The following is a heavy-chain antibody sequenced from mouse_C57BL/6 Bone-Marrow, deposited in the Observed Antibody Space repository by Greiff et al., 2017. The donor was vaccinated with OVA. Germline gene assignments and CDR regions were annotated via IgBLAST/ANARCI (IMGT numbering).Heavy chain of an antibody. Sequence: EVMLVESGGGLVQPKGSLKLSCAASGFSFNTYAMNWVRQAPGKGLEWVARIRSKSNNYATYYADSVKDRFTISRDDSESMLYLQMNNLKTEDTAMYYCVRQRGRAMDYWGQGTSVTVSS. CDR1: GFSFNTYA. CDR2: IRSKSNNYAT. J-gene: IGHJ4*01. D-gene: IGHD3-3*01. V-gene: IGHV10-1*01. CDR3: VRQRGRAMDY.